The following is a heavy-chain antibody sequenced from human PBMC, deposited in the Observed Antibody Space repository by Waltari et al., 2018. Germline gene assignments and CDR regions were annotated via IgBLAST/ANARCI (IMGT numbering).Heavy chain of an antibody. CDR1: GFTFSSYG. D-gene: IGHD1-26*01. CDR2: ISYYGSNK. J-gene: IGHJ4*02. CDR3: AKEGGSYRHPFDY. V-gene: IGHV3-30*18. Sequence: QVQLVESGGGVVQPGRSLRLSCAASGFTFSSYGMHWVRQAPGKGLECVAVISYYGSNKYYADSVKGRFTISRDNSKNTLYLQMNSLRAEDTAVYYCAKEGGSYRHPFDYWGQGTLVTVSS.